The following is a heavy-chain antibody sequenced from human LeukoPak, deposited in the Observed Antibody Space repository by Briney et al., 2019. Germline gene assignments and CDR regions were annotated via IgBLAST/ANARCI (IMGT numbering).Heavy chain of an antibody. D-gene: IGHD5-24*01. CDR2: IDHRGDT. Sequence: SETLSLTCAVYGGSFSRYYWSWIRQSPGKGLDWIAEIDHRGDTNYNPSVKSRVTISVDTSKNQFSLKVRSVSAADTAVYYCARGATISETGYFDFWGQGTPVTVSS. CDR1: GGSFSRYY. J-gene: IGHJ4*03. V-gene: IGHV4-34*01. CDR3: ARGATISETGYFDF.